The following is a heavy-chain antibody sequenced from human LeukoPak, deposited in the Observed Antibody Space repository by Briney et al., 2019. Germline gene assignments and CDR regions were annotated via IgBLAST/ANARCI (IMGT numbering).Heavy chain of an antibody. CDR2: IYTSGST. J-gene: IGHJ6*02. V-gene: IGHV4-4*07. Sequence: SETLSLTCTVSGGSISSYYWSWIRQPAGKGLEWIGRIYTSGSTNYNPSLKSRVTMSVDTSKNQFSLKLSSVTAADTAVYYCARDHPGGHYDSSGYHPDDWGQGTTVTVSS. CDR1: GGSISSYY. CDR3: ARDHPGGHYDSSGYHPDD. D-gene: IGHD3-22*01.